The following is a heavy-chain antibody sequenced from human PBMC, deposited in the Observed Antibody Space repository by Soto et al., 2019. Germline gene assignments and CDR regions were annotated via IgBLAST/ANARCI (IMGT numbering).Heavy chain of an antibody. CDR3: ARTYYYGSGSYYIRGGVFFDY. Sequence: GASVKVSCKASGYTFTSYDINWVRQPTGQGLEWMGWMNPNSGNTGYAQKFQGRVTMTRNTSISTAYMELSSLRSEDTAVYYCARTYYYGSGSYYIRGGVFFDYWGQGTLVTVSS. V-gene: IGHV1-8*01. J-gene: IGHJ4*02. CDR1: GYTFTSYD. D-gene: IGHD3-10*01. CDR2: MNPNSGNT.